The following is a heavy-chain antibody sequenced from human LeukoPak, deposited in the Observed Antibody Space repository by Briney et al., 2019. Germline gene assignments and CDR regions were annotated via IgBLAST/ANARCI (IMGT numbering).Heavy chain of an antibody. CDR3: AKFNDILTGYFDY. J-gene: IGHJ4*02. Sequence: GGSLRLSCAASGFTFSSYAMSWVRQSPGKGLEWVSAISGGGGTTYYAYYTDSVRGRFTISRDNSKNTLHLQMNSLRAEDTAVCFCAKFNDILTGYFDYWGQGTLVTVSS. CDR2: ISGGGGTT. V-gene: IGHV3-23*01. D-gene: IGHD3-9*01. CDR1: GFTFSSYA.